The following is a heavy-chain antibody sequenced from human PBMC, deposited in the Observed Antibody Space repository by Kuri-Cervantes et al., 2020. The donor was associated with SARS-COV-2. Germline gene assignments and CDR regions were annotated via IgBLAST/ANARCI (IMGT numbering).Heavy chain of an antibody. Sequence: GESLKISCSASGFTFSSYWMHWVRQAPGKGLVWVSRINSYGSSTSYADSVKGRFTISRGNAKNTLYLQMDGLRAEDTAVYYCARDPPLYGSGSHNWFDPWGQGTLVTVSS. D-gene: IGHD3-10*01. CDR1: GFTFSSYW. CDR2: INSYGSST. CDR3: ARDPPLYGSGSHNWFDP. J-gene: IGHJ5*02. V-gene: IGHV3-74*01.